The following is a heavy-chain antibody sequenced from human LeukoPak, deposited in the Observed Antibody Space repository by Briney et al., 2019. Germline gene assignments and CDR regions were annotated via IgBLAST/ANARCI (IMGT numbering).Heavy chain of an antibody. CDR2: IRYNGNDQ. Sequence: GGSLRLSCATSAFSFNTYGMHWVRQAPGKGPQWVAFIRYNGNDQYYADSVKGRFTISRDNSKNTVFLQMNSLRAEDTAVYYCARDLGQYYDTSDNWFDPWGQGTLVTVSS. J-gene: IGHJ5*02. D-gene: IGHD3-22*01. CDR1: AFSFNTYG. CDR3: ARDLGQYYDTSDNWFDP. V-gene: IGHV3-30*02.